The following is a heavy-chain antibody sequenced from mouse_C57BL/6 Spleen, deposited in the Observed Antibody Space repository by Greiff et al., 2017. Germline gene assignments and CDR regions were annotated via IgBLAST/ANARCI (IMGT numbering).Heavy chain of an antibody. D-gene: IGHD1-1*01. CDR2: ILPGSGST. J-gene: IGHJ1*03. V-gene: IGHV1-9*01. Sequence: VQLQQSGAELMKPGASVKLSCKATGYTFTGYWIEWVKQRPGHGLEWIGEILPGSGSTNYNEKFKGKATFTADTSSNTAYMQLSSLTTEDSAIYYCARFSNYYGSSYWYFDVWGTGTTVTVSS. CDR1: GYTFTGYW. CDR3: ARFSNYYGSSYWYFDV.